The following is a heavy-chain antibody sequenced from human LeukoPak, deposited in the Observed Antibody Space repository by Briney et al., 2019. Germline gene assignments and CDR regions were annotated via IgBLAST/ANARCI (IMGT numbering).Heavy chain of an antibody. J-gene: IGHJ3*02. CDR2: IYYSGST. CDR1: GGSISSSSYY. CDR3: ARPETGTVAFDI. D-gene: IGHD1-7*01. V-gene: IGHV4-39*07. Sequence: PSETLSLTCTVSGGSISSSSYYWGWIRQPPGKGLEWIGSIYYSGSTYHNPSLKSRVTISVDTSKNQFSLKLSSVTAADTAVYYCARPETGTVAFDIWGQGTMVTVSS.